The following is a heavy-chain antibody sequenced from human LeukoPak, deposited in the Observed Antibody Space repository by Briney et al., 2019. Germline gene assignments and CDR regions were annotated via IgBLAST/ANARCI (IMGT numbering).Heavy chain of an antibody. V-gene: IGHV4-61*02. Sequence: SQTLSLTCTVSGGSISSGSYYWSWIRQPAGKGLEWIGRIYTSGSTNYNPPLKSRVTISVDTSKNQFSLKLSSVTAADTAVYYCARGNDFWSGYQPYYFDYWGQGTLVTVSS. D-gene: IGHD3-3*01. CDR3: ARGNDFWSGYQPYYFDY. J-gene: IGHJ4*02. CDR2: IYTSGST. CDR1: GGSISSGSYY.